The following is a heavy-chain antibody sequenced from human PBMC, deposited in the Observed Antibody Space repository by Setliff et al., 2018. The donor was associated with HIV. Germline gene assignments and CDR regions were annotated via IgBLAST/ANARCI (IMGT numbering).Heavy chain of an antibody. V-gene: IGHV4-4*08. D-gene: IGHD2-15*01. CDR1: GGSINYCY. Sequence: NPSETLSFTCTVSGGSINYCYWSWIRQPPGKNPEYIGYIHPSGETYYSPSLMSRLTISLDTANNRFSLRLTSATAADTAIYYCARKAADVSGGGMDVWGQGTTVTVSS. CDR3: ARKAADVSGGGMDV. J-gene: IGHJ6*02. CDR2: IHPSGET.